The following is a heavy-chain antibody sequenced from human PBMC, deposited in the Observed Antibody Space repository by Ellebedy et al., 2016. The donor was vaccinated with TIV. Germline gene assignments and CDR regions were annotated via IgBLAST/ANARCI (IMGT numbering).Heavy chain of an antibody. J-gene: IGHJ6*02. Sequence: SETLSLTXTVSGGSISSYYWSWIRQPPGKGLEWIGYIYYSGSTNYNPSLKSRVTISVDTSKNQFSLKLSSVTAADTAVYYCAREDRPFEYSSSSYYYYGMDVWGQGTTVTVSS. CDR1: GGSISSYY. V-gene: IGHV4-59*01. CDR2: IYYSGST. CDR3: AREDRPFEYSSSSYYYYGMDV. D-gene: IGHD6-6*01.